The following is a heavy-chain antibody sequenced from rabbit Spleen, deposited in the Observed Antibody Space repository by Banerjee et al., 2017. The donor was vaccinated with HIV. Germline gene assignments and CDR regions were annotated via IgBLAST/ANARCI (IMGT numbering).Heavy chain of an antibody. CDR3: ARDLGWTGSSGFAGYFDL. CDR1: GIDFNTYG. J-gene: IGHJ4*01. Sequence: QEQLVESGGGLVTLGGSLKLSCKASGIDFNTYGISWVRQAPGKGLEWIAYIYPDYGNTDYASWVNGRFTISLDNAQTTVFLQMTSLTAADTATYFCARDLGWTGSSGFAGYFDLWGPGTLVTVS. V-gene: IGHV1S47*01. CDR2: IYPDYGNT. D-gene: IGHD4-2*01.